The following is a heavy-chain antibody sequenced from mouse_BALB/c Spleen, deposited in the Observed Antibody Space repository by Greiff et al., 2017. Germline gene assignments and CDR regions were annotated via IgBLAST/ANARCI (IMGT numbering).Heavy chain of an antibody. V-gene: IGHV5-17*02. J-gene: IGHJ3*01. CDR2: ISSGSSTI. CDR1: GFTFSSFG. CDR3: ARHWFAY. Sequence: EVKVVESGGGLVQPGGSRKLSCAASGFTFSSFGMHWVRQAPEKGLEWVAYISSGSSTIYYADTVKGRFTISRDNPKNTLFLQMTSLRSEDTAMYYCARHWFAYWGQGTLVTVSA.